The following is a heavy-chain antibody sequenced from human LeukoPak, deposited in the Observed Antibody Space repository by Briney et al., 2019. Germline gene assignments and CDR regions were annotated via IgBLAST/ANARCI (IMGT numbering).Heavy chain of an antibody. CDR2: INHSGST. J-gene: IGHJ4*02. CDR3: ARGARRAGTMVRGGFFDY. CDR1: GGSFSGHY. V-gene: IGHV4-34*01. Sequence: PSETLSLSCAVYGGSFSGHYWSWIRQPPGKGLEWIGEINHSGSTNYNPSLKSRVTISVDTSKNQFSLKLSSVTAADTAVYYCARGARRAGTMVRGGFFDYWGQGTLVTVSS. D-gene: IGHD3-10*01.